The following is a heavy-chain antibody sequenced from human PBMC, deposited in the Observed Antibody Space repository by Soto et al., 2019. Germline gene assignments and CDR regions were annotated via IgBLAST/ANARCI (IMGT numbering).Heavy chain of an antibody. D-gene: IGHD6-19*01. CDR3: ARGGRGRYRENWYFDL. CDR1: GGSFSGYY. Sequence: QVQLQQWGAGLLKPSETLSLTCAVYGGSFSGYYWSWIRQPPGKGLEWIGEINHSGSTNYNPSLKSRVTTSVNTSNNQFPLKLSSGAAADTAVYYSARGGRGRYRENWYFDLWGRGTLVTVSS. CDR2: INHSGST. J-gene: IGHJ2*01. V-gene: IGHV4-34*01.